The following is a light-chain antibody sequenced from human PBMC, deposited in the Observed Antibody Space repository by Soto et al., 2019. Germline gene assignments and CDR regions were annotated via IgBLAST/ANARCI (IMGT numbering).Light chain of an antibody. CDR3: SSYTSSITLV. Sequence: QSALTQPASVSGSPGQSITISCTGTSSDVGGYSYVSWYQQHPGKAPKLMIYEVSNRPSGVSNRFSGSKSGNTASLTISGLQAEDEADYYCSSYTSSITLVFGGGTKVTVL. V-gene: IGLV2-14*01. J-gene: IGLJ2*01. CDR2: EVS. CDR1: SSDVGGYSY.